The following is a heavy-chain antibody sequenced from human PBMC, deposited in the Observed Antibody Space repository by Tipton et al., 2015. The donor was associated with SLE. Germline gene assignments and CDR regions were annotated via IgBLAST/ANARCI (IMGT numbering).Heavy chain of an antibody. J-gene: IGHJ6*02. V-gene: IGHV3-53*05. CDR1: GFTFSSNY. D-gene: IGHD1-26*01. CDR3: ATYSGSTQRYYYGMDV. Sequence: GSLRLSCAASGFTFSSNYMTWVRQAPGKGLEWVSVIYSGGTTYYADSVKGRFTISRDNSKSTLYLQMSSVRAEDTAVYYCATYSGSTQRYYYGMDVWGQGTMVTVSS. CDR2: IYSGGTT.